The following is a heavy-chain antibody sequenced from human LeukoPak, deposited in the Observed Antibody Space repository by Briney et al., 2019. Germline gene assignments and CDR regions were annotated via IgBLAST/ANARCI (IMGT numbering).Heavy chain of an antibody. Sequence: GGSLRLSCAASGFTFSFYGMNWVRQAPGKGLEWVSGIAGAGHTYYADSVQGRFTIYRDNSKNTLYLQMNRLGAEDTAIYYCVQDWAWGAFGYWGQGTLVTVSS. J-gene: IGHJ4*02. CDR3: VQDWAWGAFGY. D-gene: IGHD7-27*01. CDR2: IAGAGHT. V-gene: IGHV3-23*01. CDR1: GFTFSFYG.